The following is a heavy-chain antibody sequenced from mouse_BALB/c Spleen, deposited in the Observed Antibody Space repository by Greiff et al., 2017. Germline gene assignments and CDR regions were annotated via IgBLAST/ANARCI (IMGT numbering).Heavy chain of an antibody. CDR3: ARTYYGSSYNLFDY. CDR1: GYTFTSYW. V-gene: IGHV1-69*02. Sequence: VQLQQPGAELVKPGAPVKLSCKASGYTFTSYWMNWVKQRPGRGLEWIGRIDPSDSETHYNQKFKDKATLTVDKSSSTAYIQLSSLTSEDSAVYYCARTYYGSSYNLFDYWGQGTTLTVSS. J-gene: IGHJ2*01. CDR2: IDPSDSET. D-gene: IGHD1-1*01.